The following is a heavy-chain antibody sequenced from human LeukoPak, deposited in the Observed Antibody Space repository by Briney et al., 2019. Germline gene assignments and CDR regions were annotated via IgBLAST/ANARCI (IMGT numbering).Heavy chain of an antibody. CDR3: ARVRGGAAGTGVDY. D-gene: IGHD6-13*01. CDR2: ISSSGSTT. J-gene: IGHJ4*02. CDR1: EFPFSNYG. Sequence: GGSLRLSCAASEFPFSNYGMSWVRQAPGKGLEWVSYISSSGSTTYYADSVKGRFTISRDNAKNSLYLQMNSLRAEDTALYYCARVRGGAAGTGVDYWGQGTLVTVSS. V-gene: IGHV3-48*04.